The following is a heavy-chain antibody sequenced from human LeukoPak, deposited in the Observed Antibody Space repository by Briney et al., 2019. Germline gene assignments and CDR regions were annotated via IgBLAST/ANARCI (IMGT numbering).Heavy chain of an antibody. D-gene: IGHD5-12*01. CDR1: GYTFTSYD. V-gene: IGHV1-8*02. J-gene: IGHJ4*02. CDR3: ARTRGYSGYDPLDY. CDR2: MNPNSGNT. Sequence: ASVKVSCKASGYTFTSYDIDWVRQATGQGLEWMGWMNPNSGNTGYAQKFQGRVTMTRNTSISTAYMELSSLRSEDTAVYYCARTRGYSGYDPLDYWGQGTLVTVSS.